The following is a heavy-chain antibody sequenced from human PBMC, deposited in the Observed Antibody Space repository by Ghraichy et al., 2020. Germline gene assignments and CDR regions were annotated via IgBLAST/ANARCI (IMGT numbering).Heavy chain of an antibody. CDR3: ARDSLGIAVAGNFDY. D-gene: IGHD6-19*01. CDR1: GGTFSSYA. J-gene: IGHJ4*02. V-gene: IGHV1-69*04. Sequence: SVKVSCKASGGTFSSYAISWVRQAPGQGLEWMGRIIPILGIANYAQKFQGRVTITADKSTSTAYMELSSLRSEDTAVYYCARDSLGIAVAGNFDYWGQGTLVTVSS. CDR2: IIPILGIA.